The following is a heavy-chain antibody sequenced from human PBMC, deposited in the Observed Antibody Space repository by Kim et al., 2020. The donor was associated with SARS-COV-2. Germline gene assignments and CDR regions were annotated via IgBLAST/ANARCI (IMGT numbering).Heavy chain of an antibody. Sequence: GGSLRLSCAASGFTFSSYWMHWVRQTPGKGLVWVSRINDDGITTTYADSVKGRFTISRDNAKNTLYLQMNTLRVEDTAVYYCARELRHVEAWGWGQGTLVTVSS. CDR1: GFTFSSYW. D-gene: IGHD2-21*01. J-gene: IGHJ4*02. CDR3: ARELRHVEAWG. CDR2: INDDGITT. V-gene: IGHV3-74*01.